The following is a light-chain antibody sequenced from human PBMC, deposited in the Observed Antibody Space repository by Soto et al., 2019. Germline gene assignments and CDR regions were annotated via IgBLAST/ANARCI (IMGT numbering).Light chain of an antibody. CDR2: EVN. Sequence: QSLQTQPASLSGSPGQSITISCTGTSSDIGAYDYVSWFQQHPGKAPKLMIPEVNNRPSGVSNRFSGSKSGNTAYLTISGLQVEDEDEYFCFSFTNTSTHAFGTGTKGTVL. CDR3: FSFTNTSTHA. J-gene: IGLJ1*01. V-gene: IGLV2-14*01. CDR1: SSDIGAYDY.